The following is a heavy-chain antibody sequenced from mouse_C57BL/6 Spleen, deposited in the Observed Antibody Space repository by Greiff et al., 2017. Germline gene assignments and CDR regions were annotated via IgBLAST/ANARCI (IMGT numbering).Heavy chain of an antibody. J-gene: IGHJ3*01. CDR3: AREGTTRTGGFAY. Sequence: EVMLVESEGGLVQPGSSMKLSCTASGFTFSDYYMAWVRQVPEKGLEWVANINYDGSSTYYLDSLKSRFIISRDNAKNILYLQMSSLKSEDTATYYCAREGTTRTGGFAYWGQGTLVTVSA. CDR1: GFTFSDYY. D-gene: IGHD2-14*01. CDR2: INYDGSST. V-gene: IGHV5-16*01.